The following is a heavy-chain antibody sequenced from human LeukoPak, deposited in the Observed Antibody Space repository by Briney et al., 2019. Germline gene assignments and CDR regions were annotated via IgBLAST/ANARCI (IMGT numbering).Heavy chain of an antibody. Sequence: GGSLRLSCVASGFTFRSYNMNWVRQAPGKGLEWVSFISKTSANIYYGASVRGRFTISRDNLKNSILLEMSSLRAEDTGVYYCVRGDGDLFDFWGQGTLVTVSS. V-gene: IGHV3-21*06. D-gene: IGHD4-17*01. CDR3: VRGDGDLFDF. CDR2: ISKTSANI. J-gene: IGHJ4*02. CDR1: GFTFRSYN.